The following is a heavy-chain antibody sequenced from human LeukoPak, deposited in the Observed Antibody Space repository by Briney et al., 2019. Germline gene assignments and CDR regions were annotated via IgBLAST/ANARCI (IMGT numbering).Heavy chain of an antibody. CDR1: GFNFGDYT. CDR2: ISSSSSYI. D-gene: IGHD5-24*01. Sequence: GGSLRLSCAASGFNFGDYTMNWVRQAPGKGLEWVSSISSSSSYIYYADSVKGRFTISRDNAKNSLYLQMNSLRAEDTAVYYCASFLEMATITFAYWGQGTLVTVSS. V-gene: IGHV3-21*01. J-gene: IGHJ4*02. CDR3: ASFLEMATITFAY.